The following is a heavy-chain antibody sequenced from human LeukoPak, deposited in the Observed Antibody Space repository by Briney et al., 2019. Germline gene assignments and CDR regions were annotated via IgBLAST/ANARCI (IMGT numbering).Heavy chain of an antibody. CDR2: IKDKTDGGTT. V-gene: IGHV3-15*05. D-gene: IGHD2-2*01. CDR3: TAAAAFEY. CDR1: GFTFSDAW. J-gene: IGHJ4*02. Sequence: PGGSLRLSCAASGFTFSDAWMSWVRQAPGKGLEWVGRIKDKTDGGTTDYAAPVKGRFTISRDDSKNSLHLQMNSLKIEDTAVYYCTAAAAFEYWGQGTLVTVSS.